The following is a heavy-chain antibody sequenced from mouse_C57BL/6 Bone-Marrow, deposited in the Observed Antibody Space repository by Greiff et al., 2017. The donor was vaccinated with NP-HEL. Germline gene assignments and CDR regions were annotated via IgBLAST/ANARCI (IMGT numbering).Heavy chain of an antibody. CDR1: GFTFSDFY. D-gene: IGHD1-2*01. Sequence: EVQLVESGGGLVQSGRSLRLSCATSGFTFSDFYMEWVRQAPGKGLEWIAASRNKANDYTTEYSASVKGRFIVSRDTSQSILYLQMNALRAEDTAIYYCARDHSYGAMDYWGQRTSVTVSS. CDR2: SRNKANDYTT. J-gene: IGHJ4*01. CDR3: ARDHSYGAMDY. V-gene: IGHV7-1*01.